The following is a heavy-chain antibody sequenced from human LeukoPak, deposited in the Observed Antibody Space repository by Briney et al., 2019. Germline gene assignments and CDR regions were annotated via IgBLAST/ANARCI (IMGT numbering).Heavy chain of an antibody. V-gene: IGHV3-53*01. Sequence: PGGSLRLSCAASGFTVSSNYMSWVRQPAGKGLEWVSVLYSGGATFYADSVKGRFTISRDTSKNTLYLQMNDLRADDTAVYYWTKLKGWYGEGFFDYWGQGTLVTVSS. J-gene: IGHJ4*02. CDR1: GFTVSSNY. CDR2: LYSGGAT. CDR3: TKLKGWYGEGFFDY. D-gene: IGHD6-19*01.